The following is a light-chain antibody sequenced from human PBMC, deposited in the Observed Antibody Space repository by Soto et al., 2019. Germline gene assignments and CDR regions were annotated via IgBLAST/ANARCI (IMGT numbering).Light chain of an antibody. J-gene: IGLJ2*01. CDR3: QTWGTGFQF. CDR1: SGHSSYA. Sequence: QPVLTQSPSASASLGASVKLTCTLSSGHSSYAIAWHQKQPGKGPRYLMALNNDGSHTKGDGIPDRFSGSSSGADRYLIISSLQSEDEADYYCQTWGTGFQFFGGGTKVTVL. V-gene: IGLV4-69*01. CDR2: LNNDGSH.